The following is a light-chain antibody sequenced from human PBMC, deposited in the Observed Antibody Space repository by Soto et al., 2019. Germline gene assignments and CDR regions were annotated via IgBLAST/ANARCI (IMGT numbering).Light chain of an antibody. V-gene: IGKV3-11*01. CDR3: QQRYNWPLT. Sequence: DIVLTQSPGTVSLSPGERASLSCRASQNVDTCLSWYQQQPGQPPRLLLYDAARRITGVPAMFSGSGSGTDFTITIRRLAPEDVAVYCCQQRYNWPLTFGGGTRVEI. J-gene: IGKJ4*01. CDR2: DAA. CDR1: QNVDTC.